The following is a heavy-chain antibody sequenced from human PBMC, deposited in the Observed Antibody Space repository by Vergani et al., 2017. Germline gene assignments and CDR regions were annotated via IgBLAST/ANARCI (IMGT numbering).Heavy chain of an antibody. D-gene: IGHD3-3*01. J-gene: IGHJ4*02. CDR3: AKGDFGFDLHPFDY. CDR2: ISGSGGST. Sequence: EVQLLESGGGLVQPGGSLRLSCAASGFPFSIYAMSWVRQTPGKGLEWVSAISGSGGSTYYADSVKGRFTISRDNSKNTLYLQMNSLRAEDTAVYYCAKGDFGFDLHPFDYWGQGTLVTVSS. V-gene: IGHV3-23*01. CDR1: GFPFSIYA.